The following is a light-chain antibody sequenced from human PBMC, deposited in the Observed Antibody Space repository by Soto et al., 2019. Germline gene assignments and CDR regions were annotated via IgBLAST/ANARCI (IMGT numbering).Light chain of an antibody. CDR2: AAS. J-gene: IGKJ2*01. V-gene: IGKV3-20*01. CDR1: QSVSSNY. CDR3: QQYGTSPLT. Sequence: EIVLTQSPGTLSLSPGERATLSCRASQSVSSNYLAWYQQKPGQAPRLLIYAASSRATDIPDRFSGSGSGTDFTLTISRLEPEDSEVYSCQQYGTSPLTFGQGTNLEIK.